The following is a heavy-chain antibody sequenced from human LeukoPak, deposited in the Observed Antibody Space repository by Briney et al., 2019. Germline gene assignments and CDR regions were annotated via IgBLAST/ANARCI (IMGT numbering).Heavy chain of an antibody. CDR1: GFNFSSYW. CDR3: ARERSAWRI. CDR2: IKQDGSEK. J-gene: IGHJ3*02. D-gene: IGHD1-1*01. Sequence: GGSLRLSCAASGFNFSSYWMSWVRQAPGKGLEWVANIKQDGSEKYYVDSVKGRFTISRDNAKNSLYLQMNSLRAEDTAVYYCARERSAWRIWGQGTMVTVSS. V-gene: IGHV3-7*01.